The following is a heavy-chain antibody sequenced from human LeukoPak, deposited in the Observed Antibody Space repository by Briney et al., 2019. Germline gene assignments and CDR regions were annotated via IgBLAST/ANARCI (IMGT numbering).Heavy chain of an antibody. J-gene: IGHJ4*02. CDR1: GYTFTGYY. CDR3: ARVDSSGWSTSYYFDY. D-gene: IGHD6-19*01. Sequence: GASVKVSCKASGYTFTGYYMHWVRQAPGQGLEWMGWINPNSGGTNYAQKFQGRVTMTRDTSISTAYMELSRLRSDDTAVYYCARVDSSGWSTSYYFDYWGQGTLVTVSS. V-gene: IGHV1-2*02. CDR2: INPNSGGT.